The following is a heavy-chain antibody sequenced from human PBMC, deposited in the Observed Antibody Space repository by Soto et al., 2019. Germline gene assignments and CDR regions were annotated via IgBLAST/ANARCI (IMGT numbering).Heavy chain of an antibody. V-gene: IGHV3-30-3*01. CDR1: GFTFSSYA. CDR3: ARDFQDSSGYFDLAFDI. CDR2: ISYDGSNK. J-gene: IGHJ3*02. D-gene: IGHD3-22*01. Sequence: GGSLRLSCAASGFTFSSYAMHWVRQAPGKGLEWVAVISYDGSNKYYADSVKGRFTISRDNSKNTLYLQMNSLRAEDTAVYYCARDFQDSSGYFDLAFDIWGQGTMVTVSS.